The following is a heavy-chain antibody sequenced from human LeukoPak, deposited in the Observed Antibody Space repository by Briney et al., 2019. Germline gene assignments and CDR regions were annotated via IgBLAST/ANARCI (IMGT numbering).Heavy chain of an antibody. CDR2: IWYDGSNK. CDR1: GFTFSSYG. J-gene: IGHJ3*02. D-gene: IGHD3-10*01. Sequence: GGSLRLSCAASGFTFSSYGMHWVRQAPGKGLEWVAVIWYDGSNKYYADSVKGRFTISRDNAKNSLYLQMNSLRAEDTAVYYCARDYYDAFDIWGQGTMVTVSS. V-gene: IGHV3-33*01. CDR3: ARDYYDAFDI.